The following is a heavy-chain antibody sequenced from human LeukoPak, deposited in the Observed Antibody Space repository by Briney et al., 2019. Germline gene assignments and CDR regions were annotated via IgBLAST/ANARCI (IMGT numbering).Heavy chain of an antibody. CDR1: GFTFSSYW. J-gene: IGHJ6*03. Sequence: GGSLRLSCAASGFTFSSYWMSWVRQAPGKGLEWLANIKQDGSEKYYVDSVKGRFTISRDNAKNSLYLQMNSLRAEDTAVYYCATSIAARPYYYYMDVWGKGTTVTVSS. CDR2: IKQDGSEK. D-gene: IGHD6-6*01. CDR3: ATSIAARPYYYYMDV. V-gene: IGHV3-7*01.